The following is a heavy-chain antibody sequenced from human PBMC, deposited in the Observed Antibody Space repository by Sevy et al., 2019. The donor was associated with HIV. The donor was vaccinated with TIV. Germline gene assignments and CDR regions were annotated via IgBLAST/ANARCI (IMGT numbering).Heavy chain of an antibody. J-gene: IGHJ6*03. CDR1: GFTFSSYS. D-gene: IGHD6-13*01. Sequence: GGSLRLSCAASGFTFSSYSMNWVRQAPGKGLEWVSSISSSSSYIYYADSVKGRFTISRDNAKNSLYLQMNSLRAEDTAVYYCARARIAASNDYYYMDVWGKGTTVTVSS. V-gene: IGHV3-21*01. CDR2: ISSSSSYI. CDR3: ARARIAASNDYYYMDV.